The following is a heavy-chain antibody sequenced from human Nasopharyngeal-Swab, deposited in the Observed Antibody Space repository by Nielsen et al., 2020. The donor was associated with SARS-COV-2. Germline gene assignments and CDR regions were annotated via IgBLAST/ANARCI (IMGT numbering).Heavy chain of an antibody. Sequence: SETLSLTCAAFGGSFSNYYWTWIRQLPGKELEWIGEFKYGGSSNYNPSIKSRVTMSLDTSKNQFSLELSSVTAADTAVYYCARGAPPSYWFDPWGQGTLVTVSS. CDR3: ARGAPPSYWFDP. CDR1: GGSFSNYY. V-gene: IGHV4-34*01. CDR2: FKYGGSS. J-gene: IGHJ5*02.